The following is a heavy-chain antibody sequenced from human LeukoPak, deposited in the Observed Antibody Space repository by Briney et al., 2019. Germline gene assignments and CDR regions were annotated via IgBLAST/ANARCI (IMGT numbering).Heavy chain of an antibody. J-gene: IGHJ5*02. CDR2: IFYSGST. V-gene: IGHV4-39*07. Sequence: PSETLSLTCTVSSGSISTSNYYWGWVRQPPGKALEWIGNIFYSGSTYYSPSLKSRVTISLDTSKNQFSLKLSSVTAADTAVYYCARRWWAVAGYLWFDPWGQGTLVTVSS. CDR1: SGSISTSNYY. CDR3: ARRWWAVAGYLWFDP. D-gene: IGHD6-19*01.